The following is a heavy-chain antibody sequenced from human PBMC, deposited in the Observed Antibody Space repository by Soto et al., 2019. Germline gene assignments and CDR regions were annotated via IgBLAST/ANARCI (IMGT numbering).Heavy chain of an antibody. CDR1: GFTFISYW. CDR2: IKQDGSEK. V-gene: IGHV3-7*04. CDR3: ARGQQLVGY. Sequence: GGSLRLSCAASGFTFISYWMSWVRQAPGKGLEWVANIKQDGSEKYYVDSVKGRFTISRDNAKNSLYLQMNSLRAEDTAVYYCARGQQLVGYWGQGTLVTVSS. J-gene: IGHJ4*02. D-gene: IGHD6-13*01.